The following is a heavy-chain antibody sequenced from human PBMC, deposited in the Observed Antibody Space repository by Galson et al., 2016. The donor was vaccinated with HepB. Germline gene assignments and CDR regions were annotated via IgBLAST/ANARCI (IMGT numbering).Heavy chain of an antibody. J-gene: IGHJ5*02. CDR3: STDDVAT. CDR1: GFTLSNVW. Sequence: SLRLSCAASGFTLSNVWMHWVRQAPGKGLEWVGRIKRENDGGTTDYAAPAKGRFTISRDDSGNTLYLQMNSLKIEDTGVYYCSTDDVATWGQGTLVTVSS. V-gene: IGHV3-15*01. D-gene: IGHD5-12*01. CDR2: IKRENDGGTT.